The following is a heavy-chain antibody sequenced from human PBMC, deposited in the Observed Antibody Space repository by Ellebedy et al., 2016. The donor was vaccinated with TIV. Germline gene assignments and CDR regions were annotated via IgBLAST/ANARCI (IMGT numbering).Heavy chain of an antibody. V-gene: IGHV3-23*01. J-gene: IGHJ4*02. CDR2: IRGNVPST. Sequence: GGSLRLXXAASGFTLSDYAMTSVRQAPGKGLEWVSGIRGNVPSTYYADSVKGRFTISRDTSKNTLNLQLTSLRAEDTAVYFCARGLRYFEWPCYYWGQGTLVTVSS. D-gene: IGHD3-9*01. CDR1: GFTLSDYA. CDR3: ARGLRYFEWPCYY.